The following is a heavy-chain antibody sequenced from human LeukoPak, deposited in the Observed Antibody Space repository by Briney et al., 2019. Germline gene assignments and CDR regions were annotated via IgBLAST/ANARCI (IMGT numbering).Heavy chain of an antibody. Sequence: GGSLRLSCAASGFTFSSYSMNWIRQAPGKGLERVSYISSSSSTIYYADSVKGRFTISRDNAKNSLYLQMNSLRAEDTAVYYCAKVAKYYYGSETYYFFEHWGQGTPVTASS. J-gene: IGHJ4*02. CDR2: ISSSSSTI. V-gene: IGHV3-48*01. CDR3: AKVAKYYYGSETYYFFEH. D-gene: IGHD3-10*01. CDR1: GFTFSSYS.